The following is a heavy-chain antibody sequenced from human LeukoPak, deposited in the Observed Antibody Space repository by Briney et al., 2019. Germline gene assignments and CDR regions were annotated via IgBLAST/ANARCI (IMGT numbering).Heavy chain of an antibody. Sequence: GGSLRLSCAASGFTVSSNYMSWVRQAPGKGLEWVSVIYSGGSTYYADSVKGRFTISRVNAKNSLYLQMNSLRAEDTAVYYCARDGITMVRPVDYWGQGTLVTVSS. J-gene: IGHJ4*02. D-gene: IGHD3-10*01. CDR1: GFTVSSNY. V-gene: IGHV3-53*01. CDR2: IYSGGST. CDR3: ARDGITMVRPVDY.